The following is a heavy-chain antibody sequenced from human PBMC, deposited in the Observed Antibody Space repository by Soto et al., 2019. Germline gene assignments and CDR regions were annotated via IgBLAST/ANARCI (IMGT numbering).Heavy chain of an antibody. V-gene: IGHV1-24*01. D-gene: IGHD6-13*01. J-gene: IGHJ4*02. Sequence: ASVKVSCKVSGYTLTELSMHWVRQAPGKGLEWMGGFDPEDGETIYAQKFQGRVTMTEDTSTDTAYMELSSLRSEDTAVYYCATDPRLKAAADLDYWGQGTLVTVSS. CDR3: ATDPRLKAAADLDY. CDR2: FDPEDGET. CDR1: GYTLTELS.